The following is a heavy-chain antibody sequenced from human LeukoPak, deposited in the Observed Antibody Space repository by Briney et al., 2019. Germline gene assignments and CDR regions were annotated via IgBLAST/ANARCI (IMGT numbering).Heavy chain of an antibody. J-gene: IGHJ4*02. CDR1: GFIVSTNY. Sequence: GGSLRLSCAASGFIVSTNYMTWVRQAPGKGLEWVSVIYSDGSTFYADSVKGRFTISRDTSKNTLYLQMNNLRADDTAVYYCARDPHVSYWGQGALVTVSS. V-gene: IGHV3-53*01. CDR3: ARDPHVSY. D-gene: IGHD3-16*01. CDR2: IYSDGST.